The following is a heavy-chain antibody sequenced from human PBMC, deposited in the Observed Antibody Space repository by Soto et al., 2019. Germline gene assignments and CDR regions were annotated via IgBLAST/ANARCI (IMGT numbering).Heavy chain of an antibody. Sequence: PGGSLRLSCAASGFTFTTYAMSWVRQAPGKGLQWVSTGTPSGSTFYADSVEGRFTFSRDNSKNTLFLQMNSLRADDTAVYYCTNTGDGYTYGSHAFDIWGQGTMVTVSS. V-gene: IGHV3-23*01. CDR3: TNTGDGYTYGSHAFDI. CDR2: GTPSGST. J-gene: IGHJ3*02. CDR1: GFTFTTYA. D-gene: IGHD5-18*01.